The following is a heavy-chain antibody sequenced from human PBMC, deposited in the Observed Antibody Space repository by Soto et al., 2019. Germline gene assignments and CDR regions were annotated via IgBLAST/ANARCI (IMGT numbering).Heavy chain of an antibody. Sequence: QVQLVESGGGVVQPGRSLRLSCAAYGFTFSNYDMHWVRQAPGKGLECVAVRLYDGSNKYYADSVKGRFSISRDNSKNTFYLQMDSLRVEDTAVYYCARAGRAAWIQPRDTIDIWGQGTLVTVSS. CDR2: RLYDGSNK. V-gene: IGHV3-30*03. CDR3: ARAGRAAWIQPRDTIDI. J-gene: IGHJ3*02. D-gene: IGHD5-18*01. CDR1: GFTFSNYD.